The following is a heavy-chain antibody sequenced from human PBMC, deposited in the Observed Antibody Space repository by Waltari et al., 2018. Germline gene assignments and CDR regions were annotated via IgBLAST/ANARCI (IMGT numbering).Heavy chain of an antibody. CDR3: ARQEWEWLHDAFDI. Sequence: QVQLQESGPGLVKPSETLSLTCAVSGYSISSGYYWGWIRQPPGKGLEWIGSIYHSGSTSYNPSLKSRGTISVDTSKNQFSLKLSSVTAADTAVYYCARQEWEWLHDAFDIWGQGTMVTVSS. D-gene: IGHD1-26*01. CDR2: IYHSGST. J-gene: IGHJ3*02. V-gene: IGHV4-38-2*01. CDR1: GYSISSGYY.